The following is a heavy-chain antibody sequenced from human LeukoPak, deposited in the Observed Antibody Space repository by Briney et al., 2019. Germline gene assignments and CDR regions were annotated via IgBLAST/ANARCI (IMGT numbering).Heavy chain of an antibody. CDR1: GFTFSSYA. CDR3: AREAYDYVWGSYPFDY. D-gene: IGHD3-16*02. CDR2: ISYDGSNK. Sequence: GGSLRLSCAASGFTFSSYAMHWVRQAPGKGLEWVAVISYDGSNKYYADSVKGRFTISRDNSKNTLYLQMNSLRAEDTAMYYCAREAYDYVWGSYPFDYWGQGTLVTVSS. J-gene: IGHJ4*02. V-gene: IGHV3-30*04.